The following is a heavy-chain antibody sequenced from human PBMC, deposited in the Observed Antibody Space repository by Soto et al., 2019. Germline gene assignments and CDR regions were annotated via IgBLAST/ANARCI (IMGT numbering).Heavy chain of an antibody. CDR3: ARDRSNSPDYFDY. D-gene: IGHD1-26*01. Sequence: SETLSLTCTVSGGSISSDDYYWSWIRQPPGKGLGWIGYIYYTGTTDYNPSLKSRVAISIDTSKKQFSLRLSSVSAADTAVYYCARDRSNSPDYFDYWGQGTLVTVSS. V-gene: IGHV4-30-4*01. CDR2: IYYTGTT. J-gene: IGHJ4*02. CDR1: GGSISSDDYY.